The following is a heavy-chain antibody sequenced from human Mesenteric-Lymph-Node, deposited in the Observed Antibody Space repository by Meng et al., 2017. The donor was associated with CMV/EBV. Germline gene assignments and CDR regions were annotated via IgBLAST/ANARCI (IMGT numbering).Heavy chain of an antibody. D-gene: IGHD3-22*01. CDR2: ISSSSSKT. CDR3: ARDSSGYYGYSDY. J-gene: IGHJ4*02. CDR1: GFSSYS. V-gene: IGHV3-21*01. Sequence: GESLKISCAASGFSSYSMNWVRQAPGKGLEWVSSISSSSSKTHYADSVKGRFIISRDDAKNSLYLQMNSLRGEDTAVYYCARDSSGYYGYSDYWGQGILVTVSS.